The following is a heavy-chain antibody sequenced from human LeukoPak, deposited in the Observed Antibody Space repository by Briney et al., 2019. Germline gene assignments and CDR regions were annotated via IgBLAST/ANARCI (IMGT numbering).Heavy chain of an antibody. J-gene: IGHJ6*03. D-gene: IGHD2-2*01. Sequence: SETLSLTCTVSGFSISSGYYWGWFRQPPGKGLEWIGSIYHSGSTYYNLSFKSRVTISLNTSKNYFSLKLSSVTAADTAVYYCAREISVVVPAAQLPYYYYYMDVWGKGTTVTISS. V-gene: IGHV4-38-2*02. CDR2: IYHSGST. CDR3: AREISVVVPAAQLPYYYYYMDV. CDR1: GFSISSGYY.